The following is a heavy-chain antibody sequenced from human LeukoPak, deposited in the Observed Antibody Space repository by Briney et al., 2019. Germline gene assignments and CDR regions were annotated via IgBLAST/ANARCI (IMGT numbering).Heavy chain of an antibody. J-gene: IGHJ4*02. CDR3: ARDLLPVGIAARGDY. D-gene: IGHD6-6*01. V-gene: IGHV3-21*01. CDR2: ISSSSSYI. Sequence: KPGGPLRLSCAASGFTFSSYSMNWVRQAPGKGLEWVSSISSSSSYIYYADSVKGRFTISRDNAKNSLYLQMNSLRAEDTAVYYCARDLLPVGIAARGDYWGQGTLVTVSS. CDR1: GFTFSSYS.